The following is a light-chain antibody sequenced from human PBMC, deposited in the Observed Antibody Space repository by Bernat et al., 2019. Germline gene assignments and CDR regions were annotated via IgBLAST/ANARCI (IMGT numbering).Light chain of an antibody. V-gene: IGKV3-20*01. CDR3: QQYGSSRAK. CDR2: GGS. CDR1: QSVSSY. Sequence: EIVLTQSPATLSLSPGERATLSCRASQSVSSYLAWYQQKPGQAPRLLIYGGSNRATGIPDRFSGSGSGTDFTLTISRLEPEDFAVYFCQQYGSSRAKFGQGTKVEIK. J-gene: IGKJ1*01.